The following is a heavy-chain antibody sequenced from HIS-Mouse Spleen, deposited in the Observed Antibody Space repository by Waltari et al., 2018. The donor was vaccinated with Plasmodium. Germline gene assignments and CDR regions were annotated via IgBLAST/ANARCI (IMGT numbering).Heavy chain of an antibody. J-gene: IGHJ2*01. V-gene: IGHV3-7*01. CDR2: IKQDGSEK. CDR3: ASSWYWYFDL. D-gene: IGHD6-13*01. CDR1: VFTFRSNW. Sequence: EVQLVESWGCLVKPGGSLSLSCSASVFTFRSNWLRWVRQAPGKGLEWVANIKQDGSEKYYVDSVKGRFTISRDNAKNSLYLQMNSLRAEDTAVYYCASSWYWYFDLWGRGTLVTVSS.